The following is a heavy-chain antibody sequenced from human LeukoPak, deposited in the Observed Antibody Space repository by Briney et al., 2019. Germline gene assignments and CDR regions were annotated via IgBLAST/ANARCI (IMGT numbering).Heavy chain of an antibody. CDR3: ARTDDY. CDR2: IYPGDSDT. J-gene: IGHJ4*02. Sequence: KVSCKASGYTFTSYYMHWVRQAPGQGLEWMGIIYPGDSDTRYSPSFQGQVTISADKSISTAYLQWSSLKASDTAMYYCARTDDYWGQGTLVTVSS. CDR1: GYTFTSYY. V-gene: IGHV5-51*01.